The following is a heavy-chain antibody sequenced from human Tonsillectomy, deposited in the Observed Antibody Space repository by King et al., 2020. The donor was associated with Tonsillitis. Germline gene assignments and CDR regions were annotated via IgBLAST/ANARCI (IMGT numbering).Heavy chain of an antibody. CDR1: GFSLTTDGVG. V-gene: IGHV2-5*02. CDR3: AHASRRGRCGGGNCYYFDS. CDR2: LYWDDDE. J-gene: IGHJ4*02. Sequence: ITLKESGPTLLKPTQTLTLTCSFSGFSLTTDGVGVGWIRQPPGEALEWLAILYWDDDERRSPSLKSRLTIIKDTSKTQVVLVMTNIDTLDTGTYYCAHASRRGRCGGGNCYYFDSWGQGTLVTVSA. D-gene: IGHD2-21*01.